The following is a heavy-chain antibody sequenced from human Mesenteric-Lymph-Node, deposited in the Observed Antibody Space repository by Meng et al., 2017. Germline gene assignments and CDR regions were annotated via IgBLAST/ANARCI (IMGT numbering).Heavy chain of an antibody. D-gene: IGHD3-10*01. CDR2: IYHSGST. V-gene: IGHV4-39*01. CDR1: GGSISSNGYY. CDR3: ARRRGGSGRDC. Sequence: RPLQGPGPGLVTPSVTLSLTGTVSGGSISSNGYYWDWVRQPPGKGLEWIGAIYHSGSTSYNPSLQSRVTMFVDTSKNQFSLMLTSVTATDTAVYYCARRRGGSGRDCWGQGTLVTVSS. J-gene: IGHJ4*02.